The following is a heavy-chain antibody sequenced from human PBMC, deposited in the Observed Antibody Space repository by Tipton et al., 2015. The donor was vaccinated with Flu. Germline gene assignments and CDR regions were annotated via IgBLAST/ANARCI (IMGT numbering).Heavy chain of an antibody. V-gene: IGHV3-9*01. J-gene: IGHJ5*01. CDR1: GFTFDDHA. CDR3: AKDTGHTNPWYGPDS. Sequence: SLRLSCAASGFTFDDHALHWVRQAPGQGLEWVSTISWDSKRIGYGDSVKGRFTISRDNAKNLLFLQMTDLRPEDTAFYYCAKDTGHTNPWYGPDSWGQGTLVPVSS. CDR2: ISWDSKRI. D-gene: IGHD6-13*01.